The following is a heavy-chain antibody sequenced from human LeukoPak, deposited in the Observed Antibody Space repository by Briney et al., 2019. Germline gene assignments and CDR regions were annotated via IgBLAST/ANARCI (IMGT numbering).Heavy chain of an antibody. CDR3: ARARIPYSSSWWYMDV. CDR2: IYTSGST. Sequence: PSETLSLTCTVSGGSISSYYWSWIRQPAGKGLEWIGRIYTSGSTNYNPSLKSRVTMSVDTSKNQFSLKLSSVTAADTAVYYCARARIPYSSSWWYMDVWGKGTTVTVSS. V-gene: IGHV4-4*07. CDR1: GGSISSYY. D-gene: IGHD6-13*01. J-gene: IGHJ6*03.